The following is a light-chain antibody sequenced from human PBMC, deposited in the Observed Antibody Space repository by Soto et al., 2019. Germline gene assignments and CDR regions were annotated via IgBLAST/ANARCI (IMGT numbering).Light chain of an antibody. CDR3: QSSDSSLSYV. Sequence: QSVLTQPPSVSGAPGQRVTISCTGSSSNIGAGYDVHWYQQLPGTAPKILIYGNSNRPSGVPDRFSGSKSGTSASLAITGLQAEDEADYYCQSSDSSLSYVFGTGTKLTVL. J-gene: IGLJ1*01. V-gene: IGLV1-40*01. CDR2: GNS. CDR1: SSNIGAGYD.